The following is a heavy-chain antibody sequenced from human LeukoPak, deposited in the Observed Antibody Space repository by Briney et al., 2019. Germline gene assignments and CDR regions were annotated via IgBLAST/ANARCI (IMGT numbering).Heavy chain of an antibody. J-gene: IGHJ4*02. CDR3: AVDSSGYYQANDY. D-gene: IGHD3-22*01. CDR2: ISGSGGST. CDR1: GFTFSSYA. V-gene: IGHV3-23*01. Sequence: GGSLRLSCAASGFTFSSYAMSWVRQAPGKGLEWVSAISGSGGSTYYADSVKGRFTISRDNSKNTLYLQMNSLRAEDTAVYYCAVDSSGYYQANDYWGQGTLVTVSS.